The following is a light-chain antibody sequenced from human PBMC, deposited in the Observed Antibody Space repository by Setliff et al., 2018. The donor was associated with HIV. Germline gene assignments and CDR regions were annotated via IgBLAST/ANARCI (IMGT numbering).Light chain of an antibody. J-gene: IGLJ1*01. Sequence: QSALAQPASVSGSPGQSITISCTGTSSDVGAFNYVSWYQHHPDKAPKLILYEVSNRPSGVSNRFSGSKFDNTASLTISGPQPEDETDYYCSSYTRNSTHVFGTGTKVTVL. V-gene: IGLV2-14*01. CDR1: SSDVGAFNY. CDR3: SSYTRNSTHV. CDR2: EVS.